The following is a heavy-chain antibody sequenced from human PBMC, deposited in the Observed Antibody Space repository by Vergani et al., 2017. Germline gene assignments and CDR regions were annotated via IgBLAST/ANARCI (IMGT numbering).Heavy chain of an antibody. V-gene: IGHV3-33*01. J-gene: IGHJ4*02. D-gene: IGHD5-18*01. CDR1: GFSFSSYC. Sequence: QVQLVESGGGVVQPGRSLRLSCAASGFSFSSYCMHWVRQAPGKGLEWVTVIWYDGSNKYYADSVKGRFTISRDNSKNTLYLQMNSLRAEDKAVYYCAREKGYSYGIDYWGQGTLVTVSS. CDR2: IWYDGSNK. CDR3: AREKGYSYGIDY.